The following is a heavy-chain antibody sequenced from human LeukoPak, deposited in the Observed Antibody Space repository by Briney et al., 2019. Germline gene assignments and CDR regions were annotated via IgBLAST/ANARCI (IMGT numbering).Heavy chain of an antibody. J-gene: IGHJ4*02. V-gene: IGHV4-59*12. D-gene: IGHD3-10*01. CDR2: IYYSGST. CDR3: ARDLGELLPNDY. Sequence: PSETLSLTCTVSGGSISSYYWSWIRQPPGKGLEWIGYIYYSGSTNYNPSLKSRVTISVDTSKNQFSLKLSSVTAADTAVYYCARDLGELLPNDYWGQGTLVTVSS. CDR1: GGSISSYY.